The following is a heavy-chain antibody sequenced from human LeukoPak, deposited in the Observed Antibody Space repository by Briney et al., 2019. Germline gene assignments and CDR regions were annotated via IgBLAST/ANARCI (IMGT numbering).Heavy chain of an antibody. D-gene: IGHD2-2*01. CDR1: GYSISSGYY. Sequence: SETLSLTCTVSGYSISSGYYWGWIRQPPGKGLEWIGSIYHSGSTYYNPSLKSRVTISVDTSKNQFSLKLSSVTAADTAVYYCARVGYCSSTSCYGPLSNWFDPWGQGTLVTVSS. CDR2: IYHSGST. J-gene: IGHJ5*02. V-gene: IGHV4-38-2*02. CDR3: ARVGYCSSTSCYGPLSNWFDP.